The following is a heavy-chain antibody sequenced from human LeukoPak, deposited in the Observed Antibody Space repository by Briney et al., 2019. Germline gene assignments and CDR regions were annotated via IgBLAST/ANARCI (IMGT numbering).Heavy chain of an antibody. CDR1: GYTFTSYY. CDR2: INPSSGCT. Sequence: GASVKVSCKASGYTFTSYYMHWVRQAPGQGLEWMGIINPSSGCTSYAHKFQGRVTMTRDTSTSTVYMELGSVRSEDTALYFCVRDRTFLTRWVTTKYGMDVWGQGTRVSVSS. J-gene: IGHJ6*02. CDR3: VRDRTFLTRWVTTKYGMDV. V-gene: IGHV1-46*01. D-gene: IGHD4-17*01.